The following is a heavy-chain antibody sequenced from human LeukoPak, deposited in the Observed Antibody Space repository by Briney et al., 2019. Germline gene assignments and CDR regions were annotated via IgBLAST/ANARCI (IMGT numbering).Heavy chain of an antibody. V-gene: IGHV3-15*01. D-gene: IGHD3-22*01. J-gene: IGHJ4*02. Sequence: GGSLRLSCAASGFTFTDAWMSWVRQAPGKGPEWVGRIKSKTEGGTTDYAAPVRGRFTISRDDSKNTLYLQMISLKTVDTAVYYCTTYYYDSTSDFAYWGQGTLVIVSS. CDR2: IKSKTEGGTT. CDR3: TTYYYDSTSDFAY. CDR1: GFTFTDAW.